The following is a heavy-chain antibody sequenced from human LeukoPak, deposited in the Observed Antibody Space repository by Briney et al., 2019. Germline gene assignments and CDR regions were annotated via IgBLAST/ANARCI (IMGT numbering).Heavy chain of an antibody. CDR2: IYYRGST. Sequence: PSETLSLTCTVSGGSISSYYWSWIRQPPGKGLEWIGYIYYRGSTNYNPSLKSRVTISVDTSKNQFSLKLSSVTAADTAVYYCASAGVEMAYDYWGQGTLVTVSS. CDR3: ASAGVEMAYDY. D-gene: IGHD5-24*01. J-gene: IGHJ4*02. V-gene: IGHV4-59*01. CDR1: GGSISSYY.